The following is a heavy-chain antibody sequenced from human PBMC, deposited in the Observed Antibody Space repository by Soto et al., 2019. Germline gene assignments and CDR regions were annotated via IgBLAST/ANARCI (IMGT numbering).Heavy chain of an antibody. Sequence: SETLSLTCTVSGGSISSYYWSWIRQPPGKGLEWIGYIYYSWSTNYNPSLKSRVTISVDTSKNQFSLKLSSVTAADTAVYYCARRYGGNFDYWGQGTLVTVSS. CDR3: ARRYGGNFDY. V-gene: IGHV4-59*01. D-gene: IGHD3-16*01. CDR2: IYYSWST. CDR1: GGSISSYY. J-gene: IGHJ4*02.